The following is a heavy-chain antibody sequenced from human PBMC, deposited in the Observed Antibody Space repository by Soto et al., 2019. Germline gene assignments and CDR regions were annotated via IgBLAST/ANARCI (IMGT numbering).Heavy chain of an antibody. Sequence: EVKLLESGGGLVQPGGSLRLSCAASGFTFSSYAMNWVRQAQGKGPDWVPNISVSGGKYYADSVKGRFTISRDNSKNTLFLQMNSLRAEDTAVYYCAKSLSTATSFDYWGQGTPVTVSS. J-gene: IGHJ4*02. CDR1: GFTFSSYA. V-gene: IGHV3-23*01. CDR3: AKSLSTATSFDY. CDR2: ISVSGGK.